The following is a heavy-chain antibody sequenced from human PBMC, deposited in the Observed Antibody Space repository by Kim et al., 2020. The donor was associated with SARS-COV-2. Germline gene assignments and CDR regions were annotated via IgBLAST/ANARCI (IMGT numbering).Heavy chain of an antibody. CDR3: ARGSGRFGLDY. D-gene: IGHD3-10*01. J-gene: IGHJ4*02. V-gene: IGHV4-34*01. CDR2: INHSGST. CDR1: GGSFSGYY. Sequence: SETLSLTCAVYGGSFSGYYWSWIRQPPGKGLEWIGEINHSGSTNYNPSLKSRVTISVDTSKNQFSLKLSSVTAADTAVYYCARGSGRFGLDYWGQGTLVTVSS.